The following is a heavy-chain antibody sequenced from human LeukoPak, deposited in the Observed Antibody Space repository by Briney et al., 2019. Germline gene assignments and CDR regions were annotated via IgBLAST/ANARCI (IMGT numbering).Heavy chain of an antibody. V-gene: IGHV3-30*02. Sequence: GGSLRLSCAASGFTFSSYGMHWVRQAPGKGLEWVAFLRSAESYKYYADSVKGRFTISRDTSKNTLYLQMNSLKTEDTAVYYCARDLYDFWSGYTSSWGQGTLVTVSS. CDR2: LRSAESYK. CDR3: ARDLYDFWSGYTSS. J-gene: IGHJ4*02. CDR1: GFTFSSYG. D-gene: IGHD3-3*01.